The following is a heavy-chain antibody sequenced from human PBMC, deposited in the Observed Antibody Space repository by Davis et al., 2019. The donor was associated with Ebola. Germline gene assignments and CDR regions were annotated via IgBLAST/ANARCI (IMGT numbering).Heavy chain of an antibody. CDR3: ARVNAVTGYSRFDA. CDR2: ISSSSSYI. CDR1: GFTVSSNY. V-gene: IGHV3-21*04. J-gene: IGHJ5*02. Sequence: GESLKISCAASGFTVSSNYMNWVRQAPGKGLEWVSSISSSSSYIYYADSVKGRFTISRDNAKNSLYLRMNSLRAEDTAFYHCARVNAVTGYSRFDAWGQGTLVTVSS. D-gene: IGHD3-9*01.